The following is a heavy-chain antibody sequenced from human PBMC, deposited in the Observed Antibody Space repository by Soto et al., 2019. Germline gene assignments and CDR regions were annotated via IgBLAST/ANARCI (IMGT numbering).Heavy chain of an antibody. J-gene: IGHJ4*02. CDR2: IWYDGNNK. Sequence: QVQLVESGGGVVQPGRSLRLSCAASGFTFSSYGMHWVRQAPGKGLEWVAVIWYDGNNKYYADSVKGRFTISRDNSKNTLYLQMNSLRAEDTAVYYCAREDSSGWYSGDYWGQGTLVTVSS. D-gene: IGHD6-19*01. CDR3: AREDSSGWYSGDY. V-gene: IGHV3-33*01. CDR1: GFTFSSYG.